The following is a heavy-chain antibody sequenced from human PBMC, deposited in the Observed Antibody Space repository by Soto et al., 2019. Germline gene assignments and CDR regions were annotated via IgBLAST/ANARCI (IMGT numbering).Heavy chain of an antibody. CDR3: AKDPDAYAYYYYGMDV. J-gene: IGHJ6*02. V-gene: IGHV3-30*18. CDR2: ISYDGSNK. Sequence: QVQLVESGGGVVQPGRSLRLSCAASGFTFSSYGMHWVRQAPGKGLEWVAVISYDGSNKYYADSVKGRFTISRDNSKNTLYLQMNSLRAEDTAVYYCAKDPDAYAYYYYGMDVWGQGTTVTVSS. CDR1: GFTFSSYG.